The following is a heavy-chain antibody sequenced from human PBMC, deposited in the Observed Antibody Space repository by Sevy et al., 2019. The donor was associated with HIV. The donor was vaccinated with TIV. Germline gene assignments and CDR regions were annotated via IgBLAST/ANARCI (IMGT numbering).Heavy chain of an antibody. Sequence: GGYLRLSCAASGFTFSSYGMHWVRQAPGKGLEWVAVIWYDGSNKYYADSVKGRFTISRDNSKNMLYLQMNSLRAEDTAVYYCTREALRRSWYSASYYFDYWGQGTLVTVSS. V-gene: IGHV3-33*01. CDR1: GFTFSSYG. CDR3: TREALRRSWYSASYYFDY. CDR2: IWYDGSNK. J-gene: IGHJ4*02. D-gene: IGHD6-13*01.